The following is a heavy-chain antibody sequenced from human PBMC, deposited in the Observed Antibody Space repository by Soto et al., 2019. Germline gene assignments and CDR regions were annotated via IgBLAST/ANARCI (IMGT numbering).Heavy chain of an antibody. Sequence: SETLSLTCAVYGGSFSGYYWCWIRQPPGKGLEWIGEINHSGSTNYNPSLKSRVTISVDTSKNQFSLKLSSVTAADTAVYYCARDSSGDYGMDVWGQGTTVTVSS. CDR1: GGSFSGYY. J-gene: IGHJ6*02. CDR2: INHSGST. V-gene: IGHV4-34*01. CDR3: ARDSSGDYGMDV. D-gene: IGHD6-25*01.